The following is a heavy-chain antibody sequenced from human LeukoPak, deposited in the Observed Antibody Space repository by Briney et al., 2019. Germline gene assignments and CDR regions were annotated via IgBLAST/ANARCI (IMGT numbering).Heavy chain of an antibody. J-gene: IGHJ6*03. CDR2: ISSSSSYI. CDR3: AREGGGTTVSPWYYYYYMDV. V-gene: IGHV3-21*01. Sequence: PGGSLRLSCAASGFTFSSYSMNWVRQAPGKGLEWVSSISSSSSYIYYEDSVKGRFTISRDNAKNSLYLQMNSLRAEDTAVYYCAREGGGTTVSPWYYYYYMDVWGKGTTVTVSS. D-gene: IGHD4-17*01. CDR1: GFTFSSYS.